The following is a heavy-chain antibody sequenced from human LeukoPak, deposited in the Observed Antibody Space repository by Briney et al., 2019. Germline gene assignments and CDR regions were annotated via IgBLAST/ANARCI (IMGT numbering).Heavy chain of an antibody. Sequence: APWKASCKPSDSTLTGNYFHWLRQPPGQGLKGMGWINPNSGGTNYAQNFQGRVTMTRDKSISTAYMELSRLRSDDTAVYYCAINPDSSRGGSDWYFDLWGRGTLVTVSS. V-gene: IGHV1-2*02. CDR1: DSTLTGNY. CDR3: AINPDSSRGGSDWYFDL. D-gene: IGHD3-22*01. J-gene: IGHJ2*01. CDR2: INPNSGGT.